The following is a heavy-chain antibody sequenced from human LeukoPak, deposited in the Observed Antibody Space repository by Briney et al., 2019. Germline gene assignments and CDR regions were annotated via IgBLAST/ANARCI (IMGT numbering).Heavy chain of an antibody. D-gene: IGHD3-10*01. CDR2: ISWNSGSI. J-gene: IGHJ4*02. CDR1: GFTFDDYA. V-gene: IGHV3-9*01. Sequence: GGSLTLSCAASGFTFDDYAMHWVRQAPGKGLEWVSGISWNSGSIGYADSVKGRFTISRDNAKTSMYLQMNSLRAEDTALYYCAKDIEGTYYYGSGSYYNAVYFDYWGQGTLVTVSS. CDR3: AKDIEGTYYYGSGSYYNAVYFDY.